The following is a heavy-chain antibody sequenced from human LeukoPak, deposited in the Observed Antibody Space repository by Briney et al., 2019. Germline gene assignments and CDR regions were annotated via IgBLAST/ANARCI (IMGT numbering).Heavy chain of an antibody. CDR3: ARHYSGSYSKFDY. D-gene: IGHD1-26*01. J-gene: IGHJ4*02. V-gene: IGHV4-39*01. CDR2: IYYSGST. CDR1: GASISSTIYY. Sequence: SETLSLTCTVSGASISSTIYYWGWLRQPPGKGLEWIGSIYYSGSTYYNPSLKSRVSTSVDTSKNQFSLKLTSVTAADTAVYYCARHYSGSYSKFDYWGQGTLVTVSS.